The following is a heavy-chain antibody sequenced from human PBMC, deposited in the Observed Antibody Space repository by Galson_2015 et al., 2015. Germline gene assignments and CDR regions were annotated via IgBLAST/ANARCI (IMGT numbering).Heavy chain of an antibody. CDR1: GGSFNTYY. V-gene: IGHV4-59*01. CDR3: ARGYYSGSWYSHFHH. J-gene: IGHJ1*01. CDR2: ISYSGST. D-gene: IGHD6-13*01. Sequence: ETLSLTCTVSGGSFNTYYWSWIRQPPGKGLEWIGYISYSGSTNYKPSLKSRVSISVDTSQNQLSLRLNSVTAADTAVYYCARGYYSGSWYSHFHHWGQGALVTVSS.